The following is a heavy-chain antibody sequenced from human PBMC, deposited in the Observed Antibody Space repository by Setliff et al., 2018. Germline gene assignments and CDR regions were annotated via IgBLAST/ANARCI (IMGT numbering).Heavy chain of an antibody. V-gene: IGHV7-4-1*02. CDR2: INTNTGNP. Sequence: ASVKVSCKASGYSFTSYPMTWVRQAPGQGLEWLGWINTNTGNPTYAQGFTGRFVFPLDTSVSTAYLQISSLKAEDTAVYYCASSGWGVGGAFDYWGQGTLVTVSS. J-gene: IGHJ4*02. CDR1: GYSFTSYP. D-gene: IGHD3-22*01. CDR3: ASSGWGVGGAFDY.